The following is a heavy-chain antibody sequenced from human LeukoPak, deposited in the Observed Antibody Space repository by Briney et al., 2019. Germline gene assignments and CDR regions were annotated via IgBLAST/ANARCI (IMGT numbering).Heavy chain of an antibody. J-gene: IGHJ3*02. CDR3: ASSPRGYYYSAFDI. D-gene: IGHD3-22*01. Sequence: SETLSLTCTVAGGSISSGGYYWSWIRQHPGKGLEWIGYIYYSGSTYYNPSLKSRVTISVDTSKNQFSLKLSSVTAADTAVYYCASSPRGYYYSAFDIWGQGTMVTVSS. CDR1: GGSISSGGYY. V-gene: IGHV4-31*03. CDR2: IYYSGST.